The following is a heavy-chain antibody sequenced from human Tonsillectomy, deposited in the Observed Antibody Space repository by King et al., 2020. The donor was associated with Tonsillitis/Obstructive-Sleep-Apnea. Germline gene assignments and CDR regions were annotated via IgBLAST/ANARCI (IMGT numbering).Heavy chain of an antibody. Sequence: VQLVESGGGVVQPGRSLRLSCAASGFTFNSYGMHWVRQAPGKGLEWVAVISYDGSYKYYADAVKGRFTISRDNSKSTLYLQMNSLRAEDTAVYYCAKTPQYRNHYYYGLGVWGQGTTVTVSS. CDR3: AKTPQYRNHYYYGLGV. D-gene: IGHD2-2*02. V-gene: IGHV3-30*18. CDR1: GFTFNSYG. CDR2: ISYDGSYK. J-gene: IGHJ6*02.